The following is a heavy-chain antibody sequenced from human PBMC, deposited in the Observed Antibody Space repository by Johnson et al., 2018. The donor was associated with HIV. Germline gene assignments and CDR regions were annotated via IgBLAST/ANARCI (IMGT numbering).Heavy chain of an antibody. D-gene: IGHD6-19*01. V-gene: IGHV3-53*01. CDR1: GCTVSSNY. Sequence: VQLVESGGGLIQPGGSLRLSCAASGCTVSSNYMSWVRQAPGKGLEWVSVIYSGGSTYYADSVKGRFTISRDNAKTSLYLQMNRLRVEDTAVYYCARDGGWLDAFDLWGQGTMVTVSS. CDR2: IYSGGST. CDR3: ARDGGWLDAFDL. J-gene: IGHJ3*01.